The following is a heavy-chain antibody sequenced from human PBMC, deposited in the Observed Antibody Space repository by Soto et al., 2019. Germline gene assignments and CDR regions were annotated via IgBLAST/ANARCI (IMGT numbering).Heavy chain of an antibody. J-gene: IGHJ4*02. CDR3: AKALWPSSGYFWSCYSLFDF. CDR2: INNSGDT. Sequence: EVQLLESGGGLVQPGGSLRLSCAVSGFSFGSYAMSWVRQSPGRGLEWVSIINNSGDTYYADSVKGRFTISRDNSKNMLYVQMNSLRAEDTAVYYCAKALWPSSGYFWSCYSLFDFWGQGTLVTVSS. D-gene: IGHD3-3*01. V-gene: IGHV3-23*01. CDR1: GFSFGSYA.